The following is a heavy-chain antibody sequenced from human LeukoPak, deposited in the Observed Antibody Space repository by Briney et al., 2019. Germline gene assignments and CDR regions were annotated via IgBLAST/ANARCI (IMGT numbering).Heavy chain of an antibody. Sequence: SETLSLTCAVYGGSFSGYYWSWIRQPPGKGLEWIGEINHSGSTNYNPSLKSRVTMSVDTSKNQFSLKLSSVTAADTAVYYCARGLIAVAGTFISWFDPWSQGTLVTVSS. D-gene: IGHD6-19*01. J-gene: IGHJ5*02. CDR3: ARGLIAVAGTFISWFDP. V-gene: IGHV4-34*01. CDR2: INHSGST. CDR1: GGSFSGYY.